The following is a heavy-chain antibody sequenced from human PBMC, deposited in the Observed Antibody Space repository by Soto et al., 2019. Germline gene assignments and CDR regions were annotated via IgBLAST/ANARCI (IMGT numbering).Heavy chain of an antibody. CDR3: GKGRGSPGSAIDY. CDR1: GFTFSSYA. Sequence: VQLLESGGDLVQPGGSLRLSCAASGFTFSSYAMKWVRQAPGKGLKWVSAIGGGGGSRYYEDSVKGRFTISRDHSKNKLYLQMNSVRADDTAVYYGGKGRGSPGSAIDYWGQGTLVTVSS. CDR2: IGGGGGSR. V-gene: IGHV3-23*01. D-gene: IGHD3-10*01. J-gene: IGHJ4*02.